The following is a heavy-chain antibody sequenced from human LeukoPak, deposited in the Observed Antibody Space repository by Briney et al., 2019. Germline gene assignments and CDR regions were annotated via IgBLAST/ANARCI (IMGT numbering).Heavy chain of an antibody. Sequence: ASVKVSCKASGYTFTSYGIRWVRQAPAQGRVWMGWISAYNGNTNYAQKLQGRVTMTTDTSKSTAYMELRSLRSDDTAVYYCARDRYGDYYNWFDPWGQGTLVTVSS. CDR2: ISAYNGNT. CDR3: ARDRYGDYYNWFDP. CDR1: GYTFTSYG. J-gene: IGHJ5*02. D-gene: IGHD4-17*01. V-gene: IGHV1-18*01.